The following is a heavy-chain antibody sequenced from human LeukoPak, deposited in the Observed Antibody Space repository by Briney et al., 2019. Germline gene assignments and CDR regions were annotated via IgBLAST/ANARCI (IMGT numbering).Heavy chain of an antibody. Sequence: GGSLRLSCAASGFTFSAYAMNWVRQAPGKGLEWVSSISSGTTYIYYPDSVKGRFTISRDSAKNSLHLQMNSLRAEDTAVYYCARASDSGDYFSGMDVWGQGTTVTVSS. V-gene: IGHV3-21*01. CDR3: ARASDSGDYFSGMDV. CDR2: ISSGTTYI. CDR1: GFTFSAYA. D-gene: IGHD4-17*01. J-gene: IGHJ6*02.